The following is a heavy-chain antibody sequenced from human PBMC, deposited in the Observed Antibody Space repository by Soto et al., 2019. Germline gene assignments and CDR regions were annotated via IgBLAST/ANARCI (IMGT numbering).Heavy chain of an antibody. CDR3: ARAGILSQTAEGYGMDV. CDR1: GGSFSGYY. V-gene: IGHV4-34*01. J-gene: IGHJ6*02. D-gene: IGHD2-15*01. Sequence: SETLSLTCAVHGGSFSGYYWSWIRQPPGKGLEWIEEINHSGSTNYNPSLKSRVTISVDTSKNQCSRKLSSVTAADTAVYYCARAGILSQTAEGYGMDVWGQGTTVTVSS. CDR2: INHSGST.